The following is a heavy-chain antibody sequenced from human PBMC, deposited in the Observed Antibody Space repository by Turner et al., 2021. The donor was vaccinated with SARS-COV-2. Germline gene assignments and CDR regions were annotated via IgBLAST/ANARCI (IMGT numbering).Heavy chain of an antibody. CDR2: IYTSGST. J-gene: IGHJ4*02. D-gene: IGHD5-18*01. Sequence: QVQLQESGPGLVKPSETLSLTCTVSGGSISSYYWSWIRQPAGKGLEWIGRIYTSGSTNYNPSLKSRVTISVDTSKNQFSLKLSSVTAADTAVYYCARQDTYGRDSYGYGFYFDYWGQGTLVTVSS. CDR1: GGSISSYY. V-gene: IGHV4-4*07. CDR3: ARQDTYGRDSYGYGFYFDY.